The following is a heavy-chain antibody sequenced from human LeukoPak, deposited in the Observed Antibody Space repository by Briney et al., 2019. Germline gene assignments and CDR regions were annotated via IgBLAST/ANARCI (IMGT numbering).Heavy chain of an antibody. V-gene: IGHV4-34*01. CDR1: GGHFNGYY. J-gene: IGHJ5*02. Sequence: SETPSLTCAVCGGHFNGYYWSGIRQPPGKGLEWIGEINHSGATNYNVSFKTRATVSVDTSKNHSSLQLTSVTAADTAVYHCAVSRVFSGGHGHNWFDPWGQGTLVTVSS. CDR2: INHSGAT. CDR3: AVSRVFSGGHGHNWFDP. D-gene: IGHD1-26*01.